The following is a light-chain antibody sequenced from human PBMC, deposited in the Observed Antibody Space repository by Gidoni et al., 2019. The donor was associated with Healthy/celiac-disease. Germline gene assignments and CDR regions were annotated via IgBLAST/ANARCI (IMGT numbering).Light chain of an antibody. J-gene: IGKJ2*01. Sequence: ELVLTQSPATMSLSPGERDTLSCRASQSVSSNLAWYQQKPGQAPRLLIYDASNRATGIPARLSGSGSGTDFTLTISSLELEDVAVYYCQQRRNWPRYTFGQGTKLEIK. CDR2: DAS. CDR3: QQRRNWPRYT. CDR1: QSVSSN. V-gene: IGKV3-11*01.